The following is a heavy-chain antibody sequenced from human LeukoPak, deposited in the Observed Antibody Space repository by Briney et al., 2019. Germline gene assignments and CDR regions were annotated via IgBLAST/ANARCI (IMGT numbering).Heavy chain of an antibody. D-gene: IGHD1-26*01. V-gene: IGHV3-23*01. CDR2: ISGSGGST. CDR1: GFTFSSYA. Sequence: GGSLRLSCAASGFTFSSYAMSWVRQAPGKGLEWVSAISGSGGSTYYADSVKGRFTISRDNSKNTLYLQMNSLRAEDTAVYYCAEDRHSGSSPFDYWGQGTQVTVSS. J-gene: IGHJ4*02. CDR3: AEDRHSGSSPFDY.